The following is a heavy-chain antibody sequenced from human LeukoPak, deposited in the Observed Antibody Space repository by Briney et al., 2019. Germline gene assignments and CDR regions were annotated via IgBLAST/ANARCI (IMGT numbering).Heavy chain of an antibody. D-gene: IGHD1-14*01. V-gene: IGHV1-2*02. J-gene: IGHJ6*02. CDR2: INPNSGGT. CDR3: ARDWVTTYYSYGMDV. CDR1: GYTFTGYY. Sequence: ASVKVSCKPSGYTFTGYYMHWVRQAPGQGLEWMGWINPNSGGTNYAQKFQGRVTMTRDTSISTAYMELSGLRSDDTAVYYCARDWVTTYYSYGMDVWGQGTTVTVSS.